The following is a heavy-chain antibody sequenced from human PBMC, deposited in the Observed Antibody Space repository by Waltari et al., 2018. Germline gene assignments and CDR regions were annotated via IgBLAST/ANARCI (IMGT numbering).Heavy chain of an antibody. J-gene: IGHJ6*02. CDR1: GGTFSSYA. Sequence: QVQLVQSGAEVKKPGSSVKVSCKASGGTFSSYAISWVRQAPGQGLEWMGGIIPIFGTANYAQKFQGRVTITADESTSTAYMELSSLRSEDTAVDYCARVVGYNYRYYYYGMDVWGQGTTVTVSS. CDR2: IIPIFGTA. CDR3: ARVVGYNYRYYYYGMDV. D-gene: IGHD5-12*01. V-gene: IGHV1-69*01.